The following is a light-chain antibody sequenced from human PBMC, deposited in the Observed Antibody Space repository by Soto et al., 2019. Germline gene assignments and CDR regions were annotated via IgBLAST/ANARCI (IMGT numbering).Light chain of an antibody. V-gene: IGKV3-15*01. J-gene: IGKJ5*01. CDR2: GIS. CDR3: QQHSKWPIT. Sequence: EIVMTQSPGTLSLSPGETATLSCRASQTIGRNYLAWYQQKPGQAPRLLIYGISTRAADIPAKFSGSGSGTDFTLTILSLQSEDFAVYYCQQHSKWPITFGQGTRVEIK. CDR1: QTIGRN.